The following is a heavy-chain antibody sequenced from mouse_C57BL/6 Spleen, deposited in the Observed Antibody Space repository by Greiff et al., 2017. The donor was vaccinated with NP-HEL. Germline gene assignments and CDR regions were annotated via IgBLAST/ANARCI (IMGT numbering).Heavy chain of an antibody. D-gene: IGHD1-1*01. CDR1: GYAFSSSW. Sequence: QVQLQQSGPELVKPGASVKISCKASGYAFSSSWMNWVKQRPGKGLEWIGRIYPGDGDTNYNGKFKGKATLTADKSSSTAYMQLSSLTSEDSAVYVCARRDYYGSRAWFAYWGQGTLVTVSA. CDR3: ARRDYYGSRAWFAY. J-gene: IGHJ3*01. CDR2: IYPGDGDT. V-gene: IGHV1-82*01.